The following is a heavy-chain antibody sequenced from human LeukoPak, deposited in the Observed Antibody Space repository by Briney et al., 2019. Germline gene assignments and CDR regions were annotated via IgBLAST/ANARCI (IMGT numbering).Heavy chain of an antibody. J-gene: IGHJ4*02. CDR2: IYYSGST. CDR3: ARRGGHGGSFDY. V-gene: IGHV4-59*08. Sequence: SETLSLTCTVSGGSISSYYWSWIRRPPGKGLEWIGYIYYSGSTNYNPSLKSRVTISVDTSKNQFSLKLSSVTAADTAVYYCARRGGHGGSFDYWGQGTLVTVSS. CDR1: GGSISSYY. D-gene: IGHD4-23*01.